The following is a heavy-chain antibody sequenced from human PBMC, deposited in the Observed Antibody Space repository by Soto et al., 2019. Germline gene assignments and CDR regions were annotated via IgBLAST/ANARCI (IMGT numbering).Heavy chain of an antibody. V-gene: IGHV3-53*01. CDR3: ASWLEREHAYDL. Sequence: DVQLVASGGGLIQPGGSLRLSCAALGLTVRGKKYITWVRQAPGKGLEWVSALYDVDGTYYADSAKGRFTISRDNSNNIIYLQMNSLGPYDPAVYYCASWLEREHAYDLWCLGTMVTVSS. D-gene: IGHD1-1*01. J-gene: IGHJ3*01. CDR1: GLTVRGKKY. CDR2: LYDVDGT.